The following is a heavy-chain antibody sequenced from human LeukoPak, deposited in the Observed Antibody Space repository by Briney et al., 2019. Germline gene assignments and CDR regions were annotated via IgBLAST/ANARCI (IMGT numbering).Heavy chain of an antibody. CDR2: IHPASANT. D-gene: IGHD1-7*01. CDR1: GYAFTEHF. CDR3: ARDLRPANL. V-gene: IGHV1-2*02. J-gene: IGHJ4*02. Sequence: ASVKVSCKASGYAFTEHFIHWVRQAPGQGLQYMGWIHPASANTVYAQMFHGRVTLTRDTPATTTYMELSGLRSDDTAVYYCARDLRPANLWGQGTLVTVSS.